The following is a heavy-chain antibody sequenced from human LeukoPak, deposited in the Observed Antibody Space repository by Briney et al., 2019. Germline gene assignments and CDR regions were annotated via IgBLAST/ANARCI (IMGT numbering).Heavy chain of an antibody. CDR3: AKDLGIITIFGVVKVFDY. V-gene: IGHV3-66*01. Sequence: GGSLRLSCAASGFTVSSNYMSWVRQAPGKGLEWVSVIYSGGSTYYADSVKGRFTISRDNSKNTLYLQMNSLRAEDTAVYYCAKDLGIITIFGVVKVFDYWGQGTLVTVSS. J-gene: IGHJ4*02. CDR1: GFTVSSNY. D-gene: IGHD3-3*01. CDR2: IYSGGST.